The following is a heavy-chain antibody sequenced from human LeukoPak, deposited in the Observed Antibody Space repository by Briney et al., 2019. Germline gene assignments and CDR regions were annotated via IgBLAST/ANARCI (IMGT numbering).Heavy chain of an antibody. V-gene: IGHV1-18*01. J-gene: IGHJ6*02. CDR1: GYTFTSYG. CDR2: ISAYNGNT. CDR3: ARDSMGLDYDILTGSPGNDGMDV. D-gene: IGHD3-9*01. Sequence: GASVKVSCKASGYTFTSYGISWVRQAPGQGLEWMGWISAYNGNTNYAQKLQGRVTMTTDTSTSTAYMELRSLRSDDTAVYYCARDSMGLDYDILTGSPGNDGMDVWGQGTTVTVSS.